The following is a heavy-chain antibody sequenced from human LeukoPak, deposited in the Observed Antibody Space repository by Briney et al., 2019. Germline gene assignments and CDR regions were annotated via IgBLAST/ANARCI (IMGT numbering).Heavy chain of an antibody. V-gene: IGHV4-39*07. J-gene: IGHJ4*02. CDR2: IYHSGNA. D-gene: IGHD3-10*01. CDR1: GGSISSSNYY. Sequence: SETLSLTCTVSGGSISSSNYYWGWIRQPPGKGLEWIGSIYHSGNAYYNPSLKSRVTMSVDTSKNQFSLKLSSVTAADTAVYYCARNSATYYYGSETADWGQGTLVTVSS. CDR3: ARNSATYYYGSETAD.